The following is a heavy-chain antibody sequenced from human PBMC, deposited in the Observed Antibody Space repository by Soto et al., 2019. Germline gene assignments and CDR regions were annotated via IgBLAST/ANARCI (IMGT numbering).Heavy chain of an antibody. CDR2: ISYDESSK. V-gene: IGHV3-30*18. CDR1: GFTFSNYG. Sequence: GGSLRLSCAASGFTFSNYGMHWVRQAPGKGLEWVALISYDESSKHYGDSVKGRFTTSRDNSKNTLYLQMNSLRAEDTAVYYCAKELGYRCGATSCYSYAFDYWGQGTLVTVSS. D-gene: IGHD1-26*01. J-gene: IGHJ4*02. CDR3: AKELGYRCGATSCYSYAFDY.